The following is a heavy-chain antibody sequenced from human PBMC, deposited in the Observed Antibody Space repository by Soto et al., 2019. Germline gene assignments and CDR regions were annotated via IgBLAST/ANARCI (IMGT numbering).Heavy chain of an antibody. CDR1: GYTFTSYG. Sequence: VKVTCKASGYTFTSYGISWVQQAPGQGLEWMGWISAYNGNTNYAQKLQGRVTMTTDTSTSTAYMELRSLRSDDTAVYYCARDSSGWYDAFDIWGQGTMVTGSS. CDR3: ARDSSGWYDAFDI. D-gene: IGHD6-19*01. V-gene: IGHV1-18*04. CDR2: ISAYNGNT. J-gene: IGHJ3*02.